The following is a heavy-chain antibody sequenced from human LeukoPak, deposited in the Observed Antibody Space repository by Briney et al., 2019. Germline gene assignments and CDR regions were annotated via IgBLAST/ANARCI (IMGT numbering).Heavy chain of an antibody. Sequence: PGGSLRLSCAASGFTFGSYGMHWVRQAPGKGLEWLANIKQDGSEKYYVDSVKGRCTISRDNAKNSLYLQMNSLRAEDTAVYYCARVRGIRGLPGILIGRFSDYYYMDVWGKGTTVTISS. J-gene: IGHJ6*03. D-gene: IGHD3-9*01. CDR3: ARVRGIRGLPGILIGRFSDYYYMDV. V-gene: IGHV3-7*01. CDR2: IKQDGSEK. CDR1: GFTFGSYG.